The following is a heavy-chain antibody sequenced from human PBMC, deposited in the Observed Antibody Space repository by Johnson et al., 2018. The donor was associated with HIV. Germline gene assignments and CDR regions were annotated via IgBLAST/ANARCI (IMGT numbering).Heavy chain of an antibody. Sequence: VQLVESGGGVVQPGRSLRLSCAASGFTFSSYWMSWVRQAPGKGLEWVGRIKSKTDGGTTDYAAPVKGRFTISRDDSGNTLYLQMNSLKTEDTAFYYCTRRDTVRGAFDIWGQGTMVTVSS. J-gene: IGHJ3*02. CDR3: TRRDTVRGAFDI. CDR2: IKSKTDGGTT. D-gene: IGHD2-21*02. V-gene: IGHV3-15*01. CDR1: GFTFSSYW.